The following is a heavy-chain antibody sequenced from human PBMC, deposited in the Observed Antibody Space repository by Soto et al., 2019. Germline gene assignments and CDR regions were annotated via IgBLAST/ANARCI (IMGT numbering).Heavy chain of an antibody. V-gene: IGHV4-39*01. J-gene: IGHJ4*02. CDR2: IYYSGST. CDR3: AGLVATIFPFFDY. Sequence: QLQLQESGPGLVKPSETLSLTCTVSGGSISSSSYYWGWIRQPPGKGLEWIGSIYYSGSTYYNPSLKSRVTIPVDTSKHQFSLKLSSVPAADTAVYYCAGLVATIFPFFDYWGQGTLVTVSS. D-gene: IGHD5-12*01. CDR1: GGSISSSSYY.